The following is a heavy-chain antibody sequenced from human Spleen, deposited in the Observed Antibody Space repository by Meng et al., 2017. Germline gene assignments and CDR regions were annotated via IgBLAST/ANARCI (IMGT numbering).Heavy chain of an antibody. CDR1: GYTFTGYN. CDR2: INPNSGGT. Sequence: ASVKVSCKASGYTFTGYNMHWVRQAPGQGLEWMGRINPNSGGTNYAQKFQGRVTMTRDTSISTAYMELSRLRSDDTAVYYCARELIAAAGSSWFDPWGQGTLVTVSS. D-gene: IGHD6-13*01. V-gene: IGHV1-2*06. CDR3: ARELIAAAGSSWFDP. J-gene: IGHJ5*02.